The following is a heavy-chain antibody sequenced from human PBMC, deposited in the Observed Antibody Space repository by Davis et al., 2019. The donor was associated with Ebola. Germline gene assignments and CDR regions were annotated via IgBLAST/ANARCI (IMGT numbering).Heavy chain of an antibody. V-gene: IGHV4-31*03. CDR1: GGSISSGGYY. J-gene: IGHJ4*02. D-gene: IGHD6-13*01. CDR3: AREGGIAAAGIDY. CDR2: IYYSGST. Sequence: MPSETLSLTCTVSGGSISSGGYYWSWIRQHPGKGLEWIGYIYYSGSTDYNPSLERRVTMSVDTSKNQFSLKLSFLTAADTAVYYCAREGGIAAAGIDYWGQGTLVTVSS.